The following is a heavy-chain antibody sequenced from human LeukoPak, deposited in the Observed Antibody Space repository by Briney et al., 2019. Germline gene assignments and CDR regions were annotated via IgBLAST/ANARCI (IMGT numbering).Heavy chain of an antibody. CDR3: AKINEWELLLPYFDY. Sequence: GGSLRLSCAASGFTFSSYSMNWVRQAPGKGLEWVSSISSSSSYIYYADSVKGRFTISRDNSKNTLYLQMNSLRAEDTAVYYCAKINEWELLLPYFDYWGQGTLVTVSS. D-gene: IGHD1-26*01. J-gene: IGHJ4*02. CDR2: ISSSSSYI. CDR1: GFTFSSYS. V-gene: IGHV3-21*04.